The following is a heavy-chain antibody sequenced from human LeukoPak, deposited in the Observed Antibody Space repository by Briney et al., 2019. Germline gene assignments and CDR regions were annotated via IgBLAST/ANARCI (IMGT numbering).Heavy chain of an antibody. CDR1: GGPISSGGYY. D-gene: IGHD2/OR15-2a*01. CDR3: AGFVSAVYYYYYYMDV. Sequence: PSETLSLTCTVSGGPISSGGYYWSWIRQHPGKGLEWIGYIYYSGSTYYNPSLKSRVTISVDTSKNQFSLKLSSVTAADTAVYYCAGFVSAVYYYYYYMDVWGQGTTVTVSS. J-gene: IGHJ6*03. V-gene: IGHV4-31*03. CDR2: IYYSGST.